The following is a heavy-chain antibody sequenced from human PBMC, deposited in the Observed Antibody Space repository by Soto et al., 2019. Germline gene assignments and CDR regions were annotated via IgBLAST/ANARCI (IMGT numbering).Heavy chain of an antibody. CDR3: ARDPPDFNSGFVF. CDR2: TYYRSKWIS. CDR1: MDSVSNNRAT. Sequence: SQTLSLTCAISMDSVSNNRATWNWIRQSPSGGLEWLGRTYYRSKWISDYAMSVKGRISINPDTSKNLVSLHLNFVTPEDTAVYYCARDPPDFNSGFVFWGQGTPVTVSS. V-gene: IGHV6-1*01. D-gene: IGHD1-26*01. J-gene: IGHJ4*02.